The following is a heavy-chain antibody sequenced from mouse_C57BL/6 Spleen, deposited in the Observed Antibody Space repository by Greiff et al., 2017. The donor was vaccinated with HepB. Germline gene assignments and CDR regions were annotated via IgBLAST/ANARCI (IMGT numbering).Heavy chain of an antibody. J-gene: IGHJ1*03. D-gene: IGHD3-3*01. CDR2: IDPETGGT. Sequence: QVQLQQSGAELVRPGASVTLSCKASGYTFTDYEMHWVKETPVHGLEWIGAIDPETGGTAYNQKFKGKAILTADKSSSTAYMELRSLTSEDSAVYYCTRERGTGYWYFDVWGTGTTVTVSS. CDR3: TRERGTGYWYFDV. CDR1: GYTFTDYE. V-gene: IGHV1-15*01.